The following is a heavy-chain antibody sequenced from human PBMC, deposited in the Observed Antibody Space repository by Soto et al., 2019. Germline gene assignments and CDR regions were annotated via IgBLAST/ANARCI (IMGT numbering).Heavy chain of an antibody. V-gene: IGHV4-34*01. D-gene: IGHD3-22*01. CDR3: ARGGFVTMIVVVSMDV. Sequence: SETLSLTCAVYGGSFSGYYWSWIRQPPGKGLEWIGEINHSGSTNYNPSLKSRVTISVDTSKNQFSLKLSSVTAADTAVYYCARGGFVTMIVVVSMDVWGQGTTVTVSS. CDR2: INHSGST. J-gene: IGHJ6*02. CDR1: GGSFSGYY.